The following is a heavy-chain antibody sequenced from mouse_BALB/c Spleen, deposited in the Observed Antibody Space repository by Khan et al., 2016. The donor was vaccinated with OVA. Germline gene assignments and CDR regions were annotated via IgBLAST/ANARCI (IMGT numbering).Heavy chain of an antibody. CDR1: GFSLTSYG. J-gene: IGHJ3*01. CDR2: IWAGGST. Sequence: QVQLKESGPGLVAPSQSLSITCTVSGFSLTSYGVHWVRQPPGEGLEWLGIIWAGGSTNYNSDVMSRLSISKDNSKSQVFLKMNSLQTDDTAMYYCARDTTATPYWGQGTLVTVDA. V-gene: IGHV2-9*02. CDR3: ARDTTATPY. D-gene: IGHD1-2*01.